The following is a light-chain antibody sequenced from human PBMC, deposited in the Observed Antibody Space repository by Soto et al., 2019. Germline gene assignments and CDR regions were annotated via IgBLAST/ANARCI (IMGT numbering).Light chain of an antibody. Sequence: DSPMTPAPSTLSSYMGDKVTITFPGSQSVNSWLAWYQQKPGRAPKLLIYSVSNLDSGVPSRFSGSGSGTEFTLTISSLQPDDFATYYCQQFSSYSRTFGQGTKVDIK. CDR3: QQFSSYSRT. CDR1: QSVNSW. V-gene: IGKV1-5*01. CDR2: SVS. J-gene: IGKJ1*01.